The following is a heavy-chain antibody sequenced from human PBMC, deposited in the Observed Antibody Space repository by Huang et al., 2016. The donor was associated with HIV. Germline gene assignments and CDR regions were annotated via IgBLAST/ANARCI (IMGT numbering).Heavy chain of an antibody. J-gene: IGHJ6*03. Sequence: QLQLQESGPGLVKPSETLSLTCTVSGDSISSSSYYLGWIRPSPGKGLEWIGSIYCVWNGYYNPALKSRGTSSVDRSSNQVSLKMHSVTAADTAVYYCASRTTGTTTSNYHYFYMDVWGKGTTVIVSS. CDR1: GDSISSSSYY. V-gene: IGHV4-39*01. D-gene: IGHD4-17*01. CDR2: IYCVWNG. CDR3: ASRTTGTTTSNYHYFYMDV.